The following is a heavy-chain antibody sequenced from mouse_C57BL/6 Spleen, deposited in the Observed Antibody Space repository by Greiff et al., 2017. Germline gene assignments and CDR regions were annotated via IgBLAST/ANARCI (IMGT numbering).Heavy chain of an antibody. J-gene: IGHJ2*01. Sequence: VHVKQSGTVLARPGASVKMSCKTSGYTFTSYWMHWVKQRPGQGLEWIGAIYPGNSDTSYNQKFKGKAKLTAVTSASTAYMELSSLTNEDSAVYYCTRSSYDYDSNFDYWGQGTTLTVSS. CDR2: IYPGNSDT. D-gene: IGHD2-4*01. CDR1: GYTFTSYW. CDR3: TRSSYDYDSNFDY. V-gene: IGHV1-5*01.